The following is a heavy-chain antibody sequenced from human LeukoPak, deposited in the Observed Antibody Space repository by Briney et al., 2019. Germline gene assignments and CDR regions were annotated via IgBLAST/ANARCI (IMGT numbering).Heavy chain of an antibody. CDR3: ARSYASGSYAVFDY. Sequence: SETLSLTCAVSGGSISSGGYFWSWIRQPPGKGLEWIGYIYHSGSIYYNPYLKSQVTISADRSTNHFSLKPSSVTAADTAVYYCARSYASGSYAVFDYWGQGTLVTVSS. D-gene: IGHD3-10*01. CDR1: GGSISSGGYF. V-gene: IGHV4-30-2*01. CDR2: IYHSGSI. J-gene: IGHJ4*02.